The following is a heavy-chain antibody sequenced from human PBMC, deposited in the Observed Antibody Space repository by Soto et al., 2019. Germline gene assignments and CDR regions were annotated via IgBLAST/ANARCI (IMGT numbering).Heavy chain of an antibody. V-gene: IGHV1-18*01. CDR3: AMVDVYVTPSPQDV. D-gene: IGHD3-16*01. Sequence: QVQLVQYAAEVKNPGASVKVSCKASGYTFTRYGIGWARQAPGQGLEWMGWINTYNGNTNYAQNVQGRVTLTTDTSTSTAYMELRSLGSNDTAIYYCAMVDVYVTPSPQDVWGQGTTVIVSS. CDR2: INTYNGNT. CDR1: GYTFTRYG. J-gene: IGHJ6*02.